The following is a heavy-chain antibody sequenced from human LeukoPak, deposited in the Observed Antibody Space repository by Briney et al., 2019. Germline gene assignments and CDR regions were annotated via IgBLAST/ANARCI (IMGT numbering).Heavy chain of an antibody. CDR2: IKQDGSER. V-gene: IGHV3-7*03. J-gene: IGHJ4*02. Sequence: PGGSLRLSCAASGFTFSSSWMFWVRQAPGKGLEWVANIKQDGSERYYVDSVKGRFTISRDNAKNSLYLQMNSLRVEDTAVYYCARDHSYLDYWGQGTLVTVSS. CDR3: ARDHSYLDY. CDR1: GFTFSSSW.